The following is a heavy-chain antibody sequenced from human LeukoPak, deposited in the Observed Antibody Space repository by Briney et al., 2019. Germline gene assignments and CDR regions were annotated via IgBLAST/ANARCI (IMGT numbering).Heavy chain of an antibody. J-gene: IGHJ4*02. CDR1: GGSISSYY. V-gene: IGHV4-59*08. Sequence: SETVSLTCTVSGGSISSYYWSWIRQPPGKGLEWIGYIYYSGGTNYNPSLKSRVTISVDTSKNQFSLKLSSVTAADTAVYYCARRAPYSYEWSSLDYWGQGTLVTVSS. D-gene: IGHD5-18*01. CDR3: ARRAPYSYEWSSLDY. CDR2: IYYSGGT.